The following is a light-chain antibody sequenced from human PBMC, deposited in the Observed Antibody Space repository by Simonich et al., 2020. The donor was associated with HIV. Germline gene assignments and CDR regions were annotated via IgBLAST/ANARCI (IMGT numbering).Light chain of an antibody. J-gene: IGKJ2*01. Sequence: DIVMTQSPDSLAVSLGERATINCKSSQSVLYSSNNKNYLAWYQQKPRQPPRLLIYWTSTRESGVPDRFSGSGSGTDFTLTISSLQAEDVAVYYCQQSSSTPYTFGPGTKLEIK. CDR3: QQSSSTPYT. CDR1: QSVLYSSNNKNY. CDR2: WTS. V-gene: IGKV4-1*01.